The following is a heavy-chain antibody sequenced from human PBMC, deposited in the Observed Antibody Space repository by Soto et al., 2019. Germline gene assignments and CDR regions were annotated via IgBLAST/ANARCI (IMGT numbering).Heavy chain of an antibody. CDR1: GVTFSNAW. CDR3: TTFRVYDYIWGSYRYEGPIDY. Sequence: EVQLVESGVGLVKPGGSLRLSCAASGVTFSNAWMSWVRQAPGKGLEWVGRIKSKTDGGTTDYAAPVKGRFTISRDDSKNTLYLQMNSLKTEDTAVYYCTTFRVYDYIWGSYRYEGPIDYWGPGTLVTVSS. CDR2: IKSKTDGGTT. J-gene: IGHJ4*02. V-gene: IGHV3-15*01. D-gene: IGHD3-16*02.